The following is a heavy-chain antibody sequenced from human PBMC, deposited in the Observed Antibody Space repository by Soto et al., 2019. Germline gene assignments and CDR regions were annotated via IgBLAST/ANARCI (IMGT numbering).Heavy chain of an antibody. D-gene: IGHD2-21*02. CDR2: ISDGGGST. CDR1: GFKISSSS. V-gene: IGHV3-23*01. J-gene: IGHJ4*02. CDR3: AKEYCGADCALDF. Sequence: GGSLRLSCAAFGFKISSSSKNWVRQAPGRGLEWVSSISDGGGSTNYANSVRGRFTIARGISKSTLYLHMISVRAEDMAVYYCAKEYCGADCALDFWGRGALVTVSS.